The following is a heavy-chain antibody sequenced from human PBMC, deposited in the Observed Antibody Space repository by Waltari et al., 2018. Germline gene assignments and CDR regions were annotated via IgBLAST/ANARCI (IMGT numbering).Heavy chain of an antibody. CDR1: GYTFNNYE. Sequence: QVQLVQSGAEVLRPGAAVKVSCQASGYTFNNYEINWVRQAAGQGREWMGWVNPNSGATAYEQKFHGRISMTWDTFTRTAYMELSNLRSDDTAVFYCARGRDVFANFDYNWFDPWGQGTLVTVSS. J-gene: IGHJ5*02. D-gene: IGHD3-3*01. CDR2: VNPNSGAT. CDR3: ARGRDVFANFDYNWFDP. V-gene: IGHV1-8*02.